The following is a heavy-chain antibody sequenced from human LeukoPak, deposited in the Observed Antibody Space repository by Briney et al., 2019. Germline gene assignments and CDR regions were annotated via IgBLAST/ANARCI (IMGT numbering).Heavy chain of an antibody. J-gene: IGHJ4*02. Sequence: GGSLRLSCAASGFTFSSYGMHWVRQAPGKGLEWVAVISYDGSNKYYVDSVKGRFTISRDNSKNTLYLQMNSLRAEDTAVYYCAKDREYYCDSSGYSPLDYWGQGTLVTASS. CDR2: ISYDGSNK. D-gene: IGHD3-22*01. CDR3: AKDREYYCDSSGYSPLDY. CDR1: GFTFSSYG. V-gene: IGHV3-30*18.